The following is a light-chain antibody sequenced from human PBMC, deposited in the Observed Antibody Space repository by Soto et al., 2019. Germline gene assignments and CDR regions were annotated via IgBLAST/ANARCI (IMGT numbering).Light chain of an antibody. Sequence: EIVMTQSPATLSVSPGDRATLSCRASQSVDNDLAWYQQKPGQPPRLLIYDASTRATGIPARFSGSQSGTEFTLTISSLLSEDFAIYYCQQYHDWPPFTFGGGTKVEIK. CDR2: DAS. CDR1: QSVDND. CDR3: QQYHDWPPFT. V-gene: IGKV3D-15*01. J-gene: IGKJ4*01.